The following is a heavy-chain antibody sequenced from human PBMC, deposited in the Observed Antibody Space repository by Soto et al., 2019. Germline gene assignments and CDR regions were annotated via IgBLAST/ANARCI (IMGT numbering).Heavy chain of an antibody. D-gene: IGHD2-2*01. CDR3: ANFAIGGYWSTTSCSFND. Sequence: GGSLRLSCAASGFTFSSYAMSWVRQAPGKGLEWVSTISGSGGSTYYADSVKGRFTISRDNSKNTLYLQMNSLRAEDTAVYYCANFAIGGYWSTTSCSFNDWGQGALVTVSS. CDR2: ISGSGGST. V-gene: IGHV3-23*01. CDR1: GFTFSSYA. J-gene: IGHJ4*02.